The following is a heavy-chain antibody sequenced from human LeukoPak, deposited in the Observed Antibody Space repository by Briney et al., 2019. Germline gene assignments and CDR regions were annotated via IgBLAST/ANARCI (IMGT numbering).Heavy chain of an antibody. CDR2: IHYSGST. CDR1: GGSISPYY. Sequence: SETLSLTCTVSGGSISPYYWSWIRQPPGKGLEWIGYIHYSGSTNYNPSLKSRVSMSVDTSKNQFSLKLSSVAAADTAVYYCARDYGDYFDYWGQGTLVTVSS. CDR3: ARDYGDYFDY. J-gene: IGHJ4*02. D-gene: IGHD4-17*01. V-gene: IGHV4-59*01.